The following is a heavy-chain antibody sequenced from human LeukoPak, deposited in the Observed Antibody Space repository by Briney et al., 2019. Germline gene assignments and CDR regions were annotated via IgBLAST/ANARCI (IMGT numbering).Heavy chain of an antibody. CDR1: GFTFSSYA. D-gene: IGHD2-2*01. V-gene: IGHV3-23*01. J-gene: IGHJ4*02. CDR2: ISGSGGST. CDR3: AKEAEGIVVVPAAIYFDY. Sequence: GGSLRLSCAASGFTFSSYAMSWVRQAPGKGLGWVSAISGSGGSTYYADSVKGRFTISRDNSKNTLYLQMNSLRAEDTAVYYCAKEAEGIVVVPAAIYFDYWGQGTLVTVSS.